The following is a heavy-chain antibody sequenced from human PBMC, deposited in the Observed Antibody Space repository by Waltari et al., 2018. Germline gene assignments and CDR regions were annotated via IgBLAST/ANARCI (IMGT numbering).Heavy chain of an antibody. CDR3: ARGPEMATIMTY. V-gene: IGHV1-69*04. CDR2: IIPILGIA. Sequence: QVQLVQSGAEVQKPGSSVKVACKDSGGTFSSYDISWVRQAPGQGLEWMGGIIPILGIANYAQKFQGRVTITADESTSTAYMELSSLRSEDTAVYYCARGPEMATIMTYWGQGTLVTVSS. J-gene: IGHJ4*02. CDR1: GGTFSSYD. D-gene: IGHD5-12*01.